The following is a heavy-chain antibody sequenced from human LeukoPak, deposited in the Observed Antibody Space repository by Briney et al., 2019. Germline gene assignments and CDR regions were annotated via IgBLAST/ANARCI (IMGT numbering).Heavy chain of an antibody. D-gene: IGHD2-15*01. CDR1: GYTFTGYY. CDR2: IKVNSGAT. J-gene: IGHJ6*02. V-gene: IGHV1-2*02. CDR3: ARDIVVVAAGVYGMDV. Sequence: ASVKVSCKASGYTFTGYYMHWVRQAPGQGPEWMGWIKVNSGATNYAQKFQGRVTTTRDTSITTVYMELSSLRSDDTAVYYCARDIVVVAAGVYGMDVWGQGTTITVSS.